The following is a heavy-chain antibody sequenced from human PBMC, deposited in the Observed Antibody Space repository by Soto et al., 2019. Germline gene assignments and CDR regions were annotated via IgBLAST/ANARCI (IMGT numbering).Heavy chain of an antibody. J-gene: IGHJ6*02. Sequence: GASVKVSCKASGGTFSSYAISWVRQAPGQGLEWMGGIIPIFGTANYAQKFQGRVTITADESTSTAYMELSSLRSEDTAVYYCARGVHIVVVPGYYYGMDVWGQGTTVT. CDR2: IIPIFGTA. V-gene: IGHV1-69*13. CDR1: GGTFSSYA. D-gene: IGHD2-2*01. CDR3: ARGVHIVVVPGYYYGMDV.